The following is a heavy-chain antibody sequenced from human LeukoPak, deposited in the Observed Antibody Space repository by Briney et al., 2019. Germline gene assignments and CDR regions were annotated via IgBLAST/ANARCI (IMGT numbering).Heavy chain of an antibody. J-gene: IGHJ4*02. V-gene: IGHV3-74*01. Sequence: PGGSLRLSCAASGFTISSSQMHWVRQAPGKGLVWVSRILRDETHTNYADSVRGRFTISRDNANNMLFLQMNSLRGEDTAVYYCARRATVREDYFDYWGQGTLVTVSS. CDR3: ARRATVREDYFDY. CDR2: ILRDETHT. CDR1: GFTISSSQ. D-gene: IGHD4-17*01.